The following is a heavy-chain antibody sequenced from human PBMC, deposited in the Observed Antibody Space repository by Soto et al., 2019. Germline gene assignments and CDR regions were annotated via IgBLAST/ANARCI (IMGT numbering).Heavy chain of an antibody. CDR2: IYPGDSKT. Sequence: GESLKISCRGSGYTFTDYWIVWVRQMPGKGLEWMGVIYPGDSKTKYNPSFQGQVTISADKSITTTYLQWSSLKASDTAIYYCAASIFYYGMDVWGQGTTVTVSS. CDR1: GYTFTDYW. CDR3: AASIFYYGMDV. J-gene: IGHJ6*02. V-gene: IGHV5-51*01.